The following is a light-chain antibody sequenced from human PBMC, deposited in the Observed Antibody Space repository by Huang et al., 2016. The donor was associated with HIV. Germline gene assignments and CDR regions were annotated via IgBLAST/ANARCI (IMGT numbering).Light chain of an antibody. CDR2: DAS. V-gene: IGKV3-11*01. J-gene: IGKJ3*01. Sequence: EIVLTQSPATLSLSPGERATLSCRAIQSVRSYLAWYQQKPGQAPRLLIYDASNRASGIPARFSGSGSGTDFTLTISSLEPEDFAVYYCQQRSNWPVTFGPGTKVDIK. CDR1: QSVRSY. CDR3: QQRSNWPVT.